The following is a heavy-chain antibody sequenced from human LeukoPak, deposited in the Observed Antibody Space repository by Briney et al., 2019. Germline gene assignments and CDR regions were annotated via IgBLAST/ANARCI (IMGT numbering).Heavy chain of an antibody. CDR2: IKQDGSEK. CDR1: GFIFSSYW. Sequence: GGSLRLSCAASGFIFSSYWMSWVRQAPGKGLEWVANIKQDGSEKYYVVSVKGRFTISRDNGKNSMYLQMNSLRAEDTAVYYCARWAGGHYDYWGQGTLVTVSS. CDR3: ARWAGGHYDY. V-gene: IGHV3-7*01. J-gene: IGHJ4*02. D-gene: IGHD4-17*01.